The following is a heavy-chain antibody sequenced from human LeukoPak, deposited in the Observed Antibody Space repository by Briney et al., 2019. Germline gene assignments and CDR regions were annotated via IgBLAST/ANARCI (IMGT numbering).Heavy chain of an antibody. CDR1: GFTFSSYW. Sequence: PGGSLRLSCAASGFTFSSYWMSWVRQAPGKGLEWVANIKQDGSEKYYVDSVKGRFTISRDNPKNSLYLQMNSLRAEDTAVYYCARGPLGARVDWFDPWGQGTLVTVSS. J-gene: IGHJ5*02. CDR3: ARGPLGARVDWFDP. D-gene: IGHD1-26*01. V-gene: IGHV3-7*04. CDR2: IKQDGSEK.